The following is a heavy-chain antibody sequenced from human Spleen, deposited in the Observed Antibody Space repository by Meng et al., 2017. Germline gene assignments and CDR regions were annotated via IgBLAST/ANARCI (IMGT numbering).Heavy chain of an antibody. CDR2: INPKSGDT. D-gene: IGHD6-25*01. J-gene: IGHJ4*02. CDR1: GYNFPSYY. V-gene: IGHV1-2*06. Sequence: LVPAWVEVKAPCSPGKVSCKPSGYNFPSYYIPWVRRAPGQGLEWMGRINPKSGDTHYAQKFQARVTMTGDTSISTAYMELSGLRSDDTAMYYCARDEDISAAGKLFGDYWGQGTLVTVSS. CDR3: ARDEDISAAGKLFGDY.